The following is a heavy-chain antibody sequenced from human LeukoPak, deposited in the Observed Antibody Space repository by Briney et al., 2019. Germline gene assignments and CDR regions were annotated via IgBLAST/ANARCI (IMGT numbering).Heavy chain of an antibody. CDR2: ISVYNGNT. Sequence: GASVKVSCKASGYTFTSYGISWVRQAPGQGLEWMGWISVYNGNTNYAQKLQGRVTMTTDTSTSTAYMELRSLRSDDTAVYYCAREGSITMVRGVINYWGQGTLVTVSS. J-gene: IGHJ4*02. CDR3: AREGSITMVRGVINY. V-gene: IGHV1-18*01. D-gene: IGHD3-10*01. CDR1: GYTFTSYG.